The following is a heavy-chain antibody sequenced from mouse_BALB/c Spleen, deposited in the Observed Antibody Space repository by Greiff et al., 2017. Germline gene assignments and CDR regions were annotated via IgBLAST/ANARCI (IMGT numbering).Heavy chain of an antibody. CDR2: IWSGGST. D-gene: IGHD1-1*01. Sequence: QVQLKQSGPGLVQPSQSLSITCTVSGFSLTSYGVHWVRQSPGKGLEWLGVIWSGGSTDYNAAFISRLSISKDNSKSQVFFKMNSLQANDTAIYYCASLLLRPTGYAMDYWGQGTSVTVSS. J-gene: IGHJ4*01. CDR3: ASLLLRPTGYAMDY. CDR1: GFSLTSYG. V-gene: IGHV2-2*02.